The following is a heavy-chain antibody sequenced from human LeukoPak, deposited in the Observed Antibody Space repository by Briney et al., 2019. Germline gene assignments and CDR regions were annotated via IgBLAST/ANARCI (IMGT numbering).Heavy chain of an antibody. V-gene: IGHV3-33*01. CDR2: IWYDGSNK. D-gene: IGHD3-10*01. Sequence: GGSLRLSCAASGFTFSSYGMHWVRQAPGKGLEWVAVIWYDGSNKYYADSVKGRFTISRDNSKNTLYLQMNSLRAEDTAVYYCARYDGSGSYRYYWGQGTLVTVSS. J-gene: IGHJ4*02. CDR3: ARYDGSGSYRYY. CDR1: GFTFSSYG.